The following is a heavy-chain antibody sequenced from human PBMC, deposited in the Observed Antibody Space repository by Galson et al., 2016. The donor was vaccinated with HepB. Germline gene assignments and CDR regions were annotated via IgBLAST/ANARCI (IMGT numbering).Heavy chain of an antibody. CDR2: ISSSSRNK. Sequence: SLRLSCAASGFTFSSYSINWVRQAPGKGLEWVSVISSSSRNKYYADSMKGRFTISRDNARNSLFLQMNSLIAEDTAVYYCARENNEADHLTPMVSRFDSLRQGTLVTVSS. J-gene: IGHJ4*02. CDR1: GFTFSSYS. V-gene: IGHV3-21*01. D-gene: IGHD2-8*01. CDR3: ARENNEADHLTPMVSRFDS.